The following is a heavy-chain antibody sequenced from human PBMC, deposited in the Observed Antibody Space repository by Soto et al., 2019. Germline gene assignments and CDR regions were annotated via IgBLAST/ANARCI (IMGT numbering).Heavy chain of an antibody. V-gene: IGHV3-23*01. CDR3: ATRNYYDSSGYYYYYFDF. Sequence: VGSLRLSCAASGFTFATQSMSWVRQAPGKGLEWVSGISGGSSTYYADSVKGRFTVSRDNSKNTLFLQMNGLRAEDTAIYYCATRNYYDSSGYYYYYFDFWGQGTLVTVSS. J-gene: IGHJ4*02. CDR2: ISGGSST. D-gene: IGHD3-22*01. CDR1: GFTFATQS.